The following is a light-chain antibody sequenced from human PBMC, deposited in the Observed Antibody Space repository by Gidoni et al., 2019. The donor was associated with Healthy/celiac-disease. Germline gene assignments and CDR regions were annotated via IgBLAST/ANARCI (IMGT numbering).Light chain of an antibody. CDR1: QSVSSY. V-gene: IGKV3-11*01. CDR2: DAS. CDR3: QQRSNWPRIT. J-gene: IGKJ5*01. Sequence: EIVLTQSPATLSLSPGERATLPCRASQSVSSYLAWYQQKPGQAPRLLIYDASNRATGIPARFSGSGSGTDSTPTISSLEPEDFAVYYCQQRSNWPRITFGQGTRLEIK.